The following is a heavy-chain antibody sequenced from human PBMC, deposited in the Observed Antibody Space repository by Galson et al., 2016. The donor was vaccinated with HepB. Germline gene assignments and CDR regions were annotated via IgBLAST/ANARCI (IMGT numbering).Heavy chain of an antibody. V-gene: IGHV3-7*03. J-gene: IGHJ6*03. CDR3: SRDLFGSSWTDYHHMDV. Sequence: SLRLSCAASGFTFNSYWMTWVRQAPGKGLEWVANIDQDGGEKYYVDSVKGRFTISRDNANNSLSLQMNSLTAEDTAVYNCSRDLFGSSWTDYHHMDVWGKGTTVTVSS. D-gene: IGHD6-13*01. CDR2: IDQDGGEK. CDR1: GFTFNSYW.